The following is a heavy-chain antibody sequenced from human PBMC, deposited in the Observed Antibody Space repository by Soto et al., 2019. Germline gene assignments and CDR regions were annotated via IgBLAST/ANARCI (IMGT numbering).Heavy chain of an antibody. CDR3: ARDLYCSSTSCQEVTYYYYYGMDV. CDR2: ISSTTKNI. V-gene: IGHV3-21*01. J-gene: IGHJ6*02. D-gene: IGHD2-2*01. CDR1: GFTFSSCS. Sequence: GGSLRLSCAASGFTFSSCSMTWVRQAPGKGLEWVAYISSTTKNIYYAESLKGRFSISRDNAKNSLFLQMNSVRAEDTAVYYCARDLYCSSTSCQEVTYYYYYGMDVWGQGTTVTVSS.